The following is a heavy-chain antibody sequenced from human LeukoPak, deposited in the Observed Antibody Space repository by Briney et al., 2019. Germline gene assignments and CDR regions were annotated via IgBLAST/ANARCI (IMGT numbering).Heavy chain of an antibody. CDR1: GFTFSSYS. Sequence: GGSLRFSCAASGFTFSSYSMDWVRQAPGKGLEWVSYISSSSSTIYYADSVKGRFTISRDNAKNSLYLQMNSLRAEDTAVYYCATDSSSYYYYYMDVWGKGTTVTVSS. J-gene: IGHJ6*03. V-gene: IGHV3-48*04. D-gene: IGHD2-2*01. CDR2: ISSSSSTI. CDR3: ATDSSSYYYYYMDV.